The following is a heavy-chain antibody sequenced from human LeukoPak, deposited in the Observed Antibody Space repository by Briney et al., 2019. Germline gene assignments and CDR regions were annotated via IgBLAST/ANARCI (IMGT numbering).Heavy chain of an antibody. J-gene: IGHJ4*02. CDR1: GFTVSSNY. V-gene: IGHV3-53*01. CDR2: IYSGGST. D-gene: IGHD3-22*01. CDR3: ARDPPRTYYYDSSGDTGNY. Sequence: GGSLRLSCAASGFTVSSNYMSWVRQAPGKGLEWVSVIYSGGSTYYADSVKGRFTISRDNSKNTLYLQMNSLRAEDTAVYYCARDPPRTYYYDSSGDTGNYWGQGTLVTVSS.